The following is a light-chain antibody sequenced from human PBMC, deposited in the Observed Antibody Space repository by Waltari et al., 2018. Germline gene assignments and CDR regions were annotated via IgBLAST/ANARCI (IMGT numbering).Light chain of an antibody. V-gene: IGKV3-11*01. CDR2: DAS. CDR1: QSISAY. J-gene: IGKJ1*01. Sequence: VVVTQSPATLSLSPGERAHLPCRASQSISAYLAWYQQKPGQAPRLLIYDASNRATGIPARFSGSGSGTDFTLTISSLEPEDFAVYYCQQRTIWSGTFGQGTKVEIK. CDR3: QQRTIWSGT.